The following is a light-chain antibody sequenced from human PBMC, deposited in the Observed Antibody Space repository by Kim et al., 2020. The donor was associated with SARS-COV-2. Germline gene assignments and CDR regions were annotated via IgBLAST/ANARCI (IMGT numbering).Light chain of an antibody. Sequence: LPPGERATLFCRASQNIKNYLAWYQQKPGQAPRLLIYDSVKRATGIPARFSGSGSGTDFTLTINTLDPDDFATYYCQQRDNWPLTFGQGTRLEIK. V-gene: IGKV3-11*01. J-gene: IGKJ5*01. CDR3: QQRDNWPLT. CDR1: QNIKNY. CDR2: DSV.